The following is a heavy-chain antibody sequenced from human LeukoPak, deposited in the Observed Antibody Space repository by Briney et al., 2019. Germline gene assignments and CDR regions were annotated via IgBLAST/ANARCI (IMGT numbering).Heavy chain of an antibody. D-gene: IGHD2-2*01. Sequence: PGGSLRLSCAASGFTFSGSAMHWVRQASGKGLEWVGRIRSKANSYATAYAASVKGRFTISRDDSKNTAYLQMNSLKTEDTAVYYCTRRPLGYCSSTSCYGFDPWGQGTLVTVSS. J-gene: IGHJ5*02. CDR2: IRSKANSYAT. CDR1: GFTFSGSA. CDR3: TRRPLGYCSSTSCYGFDP. V-gene: IGHV3-73*01.